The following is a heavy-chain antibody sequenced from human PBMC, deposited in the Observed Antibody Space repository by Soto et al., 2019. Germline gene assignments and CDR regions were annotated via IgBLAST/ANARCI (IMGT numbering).Heavy chain of an antibody. J-gene: IGHJ4*02. CDR1: GYTFTSYF. Sequence: QVQLVQSGAEVKKPGASVKISCKASGYTFTSYFMHWVRQAPGQGLEWMGRINPSGGSTSYAQKFQGRVTMTRDTSTSTVYMELSSLRSEYTAVYYCVRDWTFANWGQGTLVTVSS. D-gene: IGHD3-3*01. CDR3: VRDWTFAN. V-gene: IGHV1-46*03. CDR2: INPSGGST.